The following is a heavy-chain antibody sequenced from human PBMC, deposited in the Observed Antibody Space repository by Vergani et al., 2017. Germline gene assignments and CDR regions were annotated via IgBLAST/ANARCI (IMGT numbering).Heavy chain of an antibody. Sequence: EVMLVQSGAEVKKPGESLKISCKYSESSFISNEIAWVRQMSGKGLQWMGNINPIDSKIAYSPSFQGQAIMSLDKSITTPYLQWRSLKASDTAIYYCTRHXPCGDGACLHFDHWGQGTQFTVSS. CDR1: ESSFISNE. D-gene: IGHD2-21*01. CDR2: INPIDSKI. V-gene: IGHV5-51*01. CDR3: TRHXPCGDGACLHFDH. J-gene: IGHJ4*02.